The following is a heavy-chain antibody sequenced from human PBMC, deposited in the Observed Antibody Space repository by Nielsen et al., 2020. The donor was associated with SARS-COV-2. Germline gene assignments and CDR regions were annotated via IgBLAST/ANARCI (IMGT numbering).Heavy chain of an antibody. V-gene: IGHV1-2*06. J-gene: IGHJ4*02. D-gene: IGHD2-8*01. Sequence: ASVKVSCKASGYTFTGYYMHWVRQAPGQGLEWMGRINPNSGGTNYAQKFQGRVTMTRDTSISTAYMELSRLRSDDTAVYYCAREDIVLMVYAMDYWDQGTLVTVSS. CDR1: GYTFTGYY. CDR2: INPNSGGT. CDR3: AREDIVLMVYAMDY.